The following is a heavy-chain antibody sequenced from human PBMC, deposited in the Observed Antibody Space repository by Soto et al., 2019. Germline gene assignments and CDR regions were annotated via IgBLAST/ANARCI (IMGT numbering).Heavy chain of an antibody. J-gene: IGHJ4*02. CDR3: ARDPNDYGDYRDY. Sequence: ASVKVSCKVSGYTLTDLSMQWVRQAPGKGLEWMGGFDPEDGETIYAQKFQGRVTMTEDTATDTAYMELSSLRSDDTAVYYCARDPNDYGDYRDYWGQGTLVTVS. V-gene: IGHV1-24*01. CDR1: GYTLTDLS. CDR2: FDPEDGET. D-gene: IGHD4-17*01.